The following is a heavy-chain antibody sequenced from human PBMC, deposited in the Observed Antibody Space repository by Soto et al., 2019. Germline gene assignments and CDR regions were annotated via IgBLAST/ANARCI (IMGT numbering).Heavy chain of an antibody. CDR1: GGTFSSYA. D-gene: IGHD1-7*01. Sequence: QVQLVQSGAEVKKPGSSVKVSCKASGGTFSSYAISWVRQAPGQGLEWMGGIIPIFGTANYAQKFQGRVTITADESTSTAYMELSSLRSEDTAVYYCARGGTFLELPGSNWFDSWGQGTLVTVSS. CDR2: IIPIFGTA. J-gene: IGHJ5*01. V-gene: IGHV1-69*01. CDR3: ARGGTFLELPGSNWFDS.